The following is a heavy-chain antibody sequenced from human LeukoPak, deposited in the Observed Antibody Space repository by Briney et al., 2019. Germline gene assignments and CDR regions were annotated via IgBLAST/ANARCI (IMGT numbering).Heavy chain of an antibody. CDR1: GFTFDDYG. V-gene: IGHV3-20*04. D-gene: IGHD1-26*01. CDR3: ARDRPSIAGATTSDY. CDR2: INWNGGST. J-gene: IGHJ4*02. Sequence: PGGSLRLSCAASGFTFDDYGMSWVRQAPGKGLEWVSGINWNGGSTGYADSVKGRFTISRDNAKNSLYLQMNSLRAEDTALYYCARDRPSIAGATTSDYWGQGTLVTVSS.